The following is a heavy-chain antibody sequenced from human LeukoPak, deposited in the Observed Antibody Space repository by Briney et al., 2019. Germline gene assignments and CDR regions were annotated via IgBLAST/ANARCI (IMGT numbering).Heavy chain of an antibody. J-gene: IGHJ4*02. CDR3: ASGYSGYDSRVDY. V-gene: IGHV1-2*02. CDR1: GYTFTGYY. CDR2: INPNNGDT. D-gene: IGHD5-12*01. Sequence: ASVEVSCKASGYTFTGYYMHWGRQAPGQGLEWMGWINPNNGDTHYAQKFQGRVTMTSDTSISTAYMELSRLRSDDTAVYYCASGYSGYDSRVDYWGQGTLVTVSS.